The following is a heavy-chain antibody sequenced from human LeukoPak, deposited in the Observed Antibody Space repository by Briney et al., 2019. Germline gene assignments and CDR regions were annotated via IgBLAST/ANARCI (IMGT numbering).Heavy chain of an antibody. CDR2: ISNDGSNK. J-gene: IGHJ4*02. CDR1: GFTFSSYA. V-gene: IGHV3-30-3*01. Sequence: GGSLRLSCAAYGFTFSSYAMHWVRQAPGKGLEWVAVISNDGSNKYYADSEKGLFTISRDNSKNTPYLQMNSLRAEDTAVYYCAKGKYYDFWSGFNWGQGTLVTVSS. CDR3: AKGKYYDFWSGFN. D-gene: IGHD3-3*01.